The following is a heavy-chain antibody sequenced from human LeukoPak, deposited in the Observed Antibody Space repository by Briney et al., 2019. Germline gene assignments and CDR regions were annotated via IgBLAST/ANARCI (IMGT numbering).Heavy chain of an antibody. CDR1: GGSFSPYY. CDR3: ARLSTVTTSFDY. J-gene: IGHJ4*02. CDR2: INHSRST. D-gene: IGHD4-17*01. Sequence: SETLSLTCAVYGGSFSPYYWSWIRQSPDKGLEWIGEINHSRSTNYNPSLESRVTISVDTSKNQFSLKLSSVTAADTAVYYCARLSTVTTSFDYWGQGTLVTVSS. V-gene: IGHV4-34*01.